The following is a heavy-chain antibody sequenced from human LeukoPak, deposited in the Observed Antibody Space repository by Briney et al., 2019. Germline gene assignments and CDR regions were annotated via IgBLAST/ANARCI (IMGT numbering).Heavy chain of an antibody. D-gene: IGHD2-2*01. CDR2: IYPGDSDT. V-gene: IGHV5-51*01. J-gene: IGHJ6*02. CDR1: DFSSNNFW. Sequence: GESLKISCKGSDFSSNNFWISWVRQLPGKGLEYMGIIYPGDSDTRYSPSFQGQVIIPADKSNSTAYLQWTSLKASDSAIYYCARRKEIYAGSYQYFAWDVWGQGTTVTVSS. CDR3: ARRKEIYAGSYQYFAWDV.